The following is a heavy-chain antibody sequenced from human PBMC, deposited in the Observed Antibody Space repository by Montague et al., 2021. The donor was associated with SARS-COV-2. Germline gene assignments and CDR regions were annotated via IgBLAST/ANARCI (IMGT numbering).Heavy chain of an antibody. Sequence: SLRLSCAASGFTFSSYWMHWVRQAPGKGLVWVSRINSDGSSTSYADSVKGRFTISRDNAKNTLYLQMNSLRAEDTAVYYCARVPVATIPLFGYYYYYYYGMDVWGQGTTVTVSS. CDR1: GFTFSSYW. J-gene: IGHJ6*02. CDR2: INSDGSST. D-gene: IGHD5-12*01. CDR3: ARVPVATIPLFGYYYYYYYGMDV. V-gene: IGHV3-74*01.